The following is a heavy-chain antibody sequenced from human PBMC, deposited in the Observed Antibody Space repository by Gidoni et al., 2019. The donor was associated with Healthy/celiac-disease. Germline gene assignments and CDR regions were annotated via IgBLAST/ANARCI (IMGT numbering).Heavy chain of an antibody. CDR2: ISYDGSNK. Sequence: QVQLVESGGGVVQPGRSLRLSCAASGFPFSSYGMHWVRQAPGKGLEWVAVISYDGSNKYYADSVKGRFTISRDNSKNTLYLQMNSLRAEDTAVYYCAKDHGDYERDFDYWGQGTLVTVSS. J-gene: IGHJ4*02. CDR3: AKDHGDYERDFDY. D-gene: IGHD4-17*01. V-gene: IGHV3-30*18. CDR1: GFPFSSYG.